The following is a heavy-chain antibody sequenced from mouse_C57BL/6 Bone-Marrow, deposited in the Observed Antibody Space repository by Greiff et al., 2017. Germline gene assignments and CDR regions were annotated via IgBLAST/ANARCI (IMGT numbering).Heavy chain of an antibody. V-gene: IGHV1-81*01. J-gene: IGHJ3*01. D-gene: IGHD1-1*01. CDR3: AREDGSSLAWFAY. CDR1: GYTFTSYG. CDR2: IYPRSGNT. Sequence: QVQLQQSGAELARPGASVKLSCKASGYTFTSYGISWVKQRTGQGLEWIGEIYPRSGNTYYNEKFKGKATLTADKSSSTAYMELRSLTSEDSAVYFGAREDGSSLAWFAYWGQGTLVTVSA.